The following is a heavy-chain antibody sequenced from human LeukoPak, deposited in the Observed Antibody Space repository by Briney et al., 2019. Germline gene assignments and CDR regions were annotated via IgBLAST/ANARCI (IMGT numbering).Heavy chain of an antibody. J-gene: IGHJ2*01. CDR2: IYYSGST. Sequence: SETLSLTCTVSGRSISSSSYYWGWIRQPPGKGLEWIGYIYYSGSTYYNPSLKSRVTISVDTSKNQFSLKLSSVTAADTAVYYCATRIVQYSSSWAQREASIDWYFDLWGRGTLVTVSS. D-gene: IGHD6-13*01. CDR1: GRSISSSSYY. V-gene: IGHV4-30-4*08. CDR3: ATRIVQYSSSWAQREASIDWYFDL.